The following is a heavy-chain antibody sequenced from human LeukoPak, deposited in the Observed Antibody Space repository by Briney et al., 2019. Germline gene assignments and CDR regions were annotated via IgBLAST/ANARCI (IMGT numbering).Heavy chain of an antibody. J-gene: IGHJ4*02. Sequence: ASVKVSCKASGYTSTSYYMHWVRQAPGQGLEWMGIINPSGGSTSYAQKFQDRVTMTRDTSTSTVYMELSSLRSEDTAVYYCARSSGSDAHYFDYWGQGTPVTVSS. D-gene: IGHD1-26*01. CDR1: GYTSTSYY. CDR2: INPSGGST. V-gene: IGHV1-46*01. CDR3: ARSSGSDAHYFDY.